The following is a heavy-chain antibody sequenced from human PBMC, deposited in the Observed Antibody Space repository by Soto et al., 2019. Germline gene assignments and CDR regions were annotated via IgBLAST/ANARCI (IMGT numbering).Heavy chain of an antibody. V-gene: IGHV4-59*01. J-gene: IGHJ5*02. CDR1: GGSISSYY. Sequence: SETLSLTCTVSGGSISSYYWSWIRQPPGKGLEWIGYIYYSGSTNYNPSLKSRVTISVDTSKNQFSLKLSSVTAADTAVYYCARVVGSGSYYNVNWFDPWGQGTPVTVSS. CDR3: ARVVGSGSYYNVNWFDP. CDR2: IYYSGST. D-gene: IGHD3-10*01.